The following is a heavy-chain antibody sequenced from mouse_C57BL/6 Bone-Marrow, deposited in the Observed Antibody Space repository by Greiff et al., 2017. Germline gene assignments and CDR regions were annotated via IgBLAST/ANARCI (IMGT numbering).Heavy chain of an antibody. CDR2: INPNNGGT. Sequence: EVQLQQSGPELVKPGASVKMSCKASGYTFTDYNMHWVKQSHGKSLEWIGYINPNNGGTSYNQKFKGKATLTVNKSSSTAYMELRSLTSEDSAVYYCARGVVPLPYYFDYRGQGTTLTVSS. CDR1: GYTFTDYN. D-gene: IGHD1-1*02. J-gene: IGHJ2*01. CDR3: ARGVVPLPYYFDY. V-gene: IGHV1-22*01.